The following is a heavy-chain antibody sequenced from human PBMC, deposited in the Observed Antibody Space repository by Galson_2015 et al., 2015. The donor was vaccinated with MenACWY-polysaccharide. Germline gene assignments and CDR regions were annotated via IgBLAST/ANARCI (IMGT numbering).Heavy chain of an antibody. D-gene: IGHD3-16*01. V-gene: IGHV3-7*01. Sequence: SLRLSCAASGLTFSNWWMTWVRQSPGKGLEWVASIKKDGSEKYYVDSVKGRFTISRDNAKDSLYLQMNSLRAEDTAVYFCARGHLGLGVRGQGTLVTVSS. CDR3: ARGHLGLGV. CDR1: GLTFSNWW. J-gene: IGHJ1*01. CDR2: IKKDGSEK.